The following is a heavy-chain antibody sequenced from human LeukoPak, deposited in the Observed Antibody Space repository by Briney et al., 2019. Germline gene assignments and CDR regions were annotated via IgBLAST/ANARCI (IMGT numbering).Heavy chain of an antibody. V-gene: IGHV3-66*01. CDR3: ARGDLDY. CDR2: ICGGGST. CDR1: GFTVSNSC. Sequence: GGSLRLSCAASGFTVSNSCMNWVRQAPGKGLEWVSIICGGGSTDYADSVKGRFTISRDNSKNTLYLQMNSLRVDDTAVYYCARGDLDYGGQGTLVTVSS. J-gene: IGHJ4*02.